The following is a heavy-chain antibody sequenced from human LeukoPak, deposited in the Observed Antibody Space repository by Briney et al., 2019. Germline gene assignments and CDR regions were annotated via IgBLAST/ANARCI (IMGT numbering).Heavy chain of an antibody. CDR3: ASNYLYSGSSGIYFDY. V-gene: IGHV3-48*02. Sequence: GGSLRLSCAASGFTFSSYSMNWVRQAPGKGLEWVSYISSSSSTIYYADSVKGRFTISRDNAKNSLYLQMNSLRDEDTVVYYCASNYLYSGSSGIYFDYWGQGTLVTVSS. CDR1: GFTFSSYS. J-gene: IGHJ4*02. CDR2: ISSSSSTI. D-gene: IGHD1-26*01.